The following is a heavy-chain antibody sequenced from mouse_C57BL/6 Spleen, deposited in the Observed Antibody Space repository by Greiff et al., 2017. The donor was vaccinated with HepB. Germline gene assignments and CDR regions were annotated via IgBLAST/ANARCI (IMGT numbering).Heavy chain of an antibody. Sequence: QVQLQQPGAELVKPGASVKLSCKASGYTFTSYWMHWVKQRPGQGLEWIGMIHPNSGSTKYNEKFKGKATLTVDKSSSTAYMQLSSLTSEDSAVYYCARSYYGSNYLFADWGHGTLVTVSA. V-gene: IGHV1-64*01. CDR1: GYTFTSYW. D-gene: IGHD1-1*01. CDR2: IHPNSGST. CDR3: ARSYYGSNYLFAD. J-gene: IGHJ3*01.